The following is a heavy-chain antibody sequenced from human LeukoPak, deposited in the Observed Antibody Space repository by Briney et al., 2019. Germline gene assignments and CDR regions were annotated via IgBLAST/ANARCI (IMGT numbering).Heavy chain of an antibody. Sequence: TLSLTCTVSGGSISSGSYYWSWIRQPAGKGLEWIGRIYTSGSTNYNPSLKSRVTISVDTSKNQFSLKLSSVTAADTAVYYCARQRWLQFNAWFDPWGQGTLVTVSS. V-gene: IGHV4-61*02. CDR1: GGSISSGSYY. CDR2: IYTSGST. J-gene: IGHJ5*02. CDR3: ARQRWLQFNAWFDP. D-gene: IGHD5-24*01.